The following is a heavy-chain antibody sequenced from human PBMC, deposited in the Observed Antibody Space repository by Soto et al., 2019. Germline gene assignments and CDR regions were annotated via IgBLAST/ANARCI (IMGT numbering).Heavy chain of an antibody. J-gene: IGHJ3*02. CDR2: MRSKSNNDAT. CDR3: TTLTGDNAFDI. CDR1: GFTFSGSA. Sequence: EVQLVESGGGLVQPGGSLTLSCAASGFTFSGSAMHWVRQASGKGLEWVGRMRSKSNNDATTYVASVRGRFTISRDNSKNTAYLQMNSLKTEDTAVYYFTTLTGDNAFDIWGKGTMVTVSS. D-gene: IGHD1-20*01. V-gene: IGHV3-73*02.